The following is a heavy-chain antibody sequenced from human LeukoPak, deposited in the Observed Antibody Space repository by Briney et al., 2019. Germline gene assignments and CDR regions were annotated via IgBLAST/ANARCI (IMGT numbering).Heavy chain of an antibody. Sequence: GGSLRLSCAASGFTFSSYWMHWVREAPGKGLVWVSRINSDGSSTSYADSVKGRFTISRDNAKNALYLQMNSLRAEDTAVYYCAREGDYYDSSGYEVDYWGQGTLVTVSS. CDR3: AREGDYYDSSGYEVDY. V-gene: IGHV3-74*01. CDR2: INSDGSST. J-gene: IGHJ4*02. CDR1: GFTFSSYW. D-gene: IGHD3-22*01.